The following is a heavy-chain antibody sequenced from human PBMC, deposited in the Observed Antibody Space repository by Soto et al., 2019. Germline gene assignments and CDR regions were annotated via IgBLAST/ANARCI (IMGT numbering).Heavy chain of an antibody. CDR1: GGSISSYY. CDR3: ARGYCSSTRCYIWENWLDP. D-gene: IGHD2-2*02. Sequence: SETLSLTCTVSGGSISSYYWSWIRQPPGKGLEWIGYIYYSGRANYNPSLKSRVTISVDTSKNQFSLKLSSVTAADTAVYYCARGYCSSTRCYIWENWLDPWGQGTLVTVSS. J-gene: IGHJ5*02. CDR2: IYYSGRA. V-gene: IGHV4-59*01.